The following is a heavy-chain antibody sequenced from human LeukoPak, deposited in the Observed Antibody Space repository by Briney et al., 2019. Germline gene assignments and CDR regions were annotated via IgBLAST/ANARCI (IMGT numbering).Heavy chain of an antibody. J-gene: IGHJ4*02. D-gene: IGHD5-12*01. Sequence: PGGSLRLSCAASGFTVTTNYMSWVRQAPGKGLEWVSLIYSGGNTYYADSVKGRFAISRDNSKNSLYLQMNSLRAEDTAVYYCARDLGGYDSDYWGQGTLVTVSS. CDR3: ARDLGGYDSDY. CDR2: IYSGGNT. V-gene: IGHV3-66*01. CDR1: GFTVTTNY.